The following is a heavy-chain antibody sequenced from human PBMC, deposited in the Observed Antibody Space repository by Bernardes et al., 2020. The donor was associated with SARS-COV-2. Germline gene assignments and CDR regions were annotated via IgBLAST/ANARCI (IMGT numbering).Heavy chain of an antibody. CDR3: ARDVAGREDF. Sequence: SLRLSGAASQFTFSRFWMHWVRRVPVKGLVWVSRINQDGTTTNYADSVKGRFTIFRDNAKSTLFLQMNSLRAEDTAVYYCARDVAGREDFWGQGTLVTVSS. CDR2: INQDGTTT. D-gene: IGHD1-26*01. J-gene: IGHJ4*02. CDR1: QFTFSRFW. V-gene: IGHV3-74*01.